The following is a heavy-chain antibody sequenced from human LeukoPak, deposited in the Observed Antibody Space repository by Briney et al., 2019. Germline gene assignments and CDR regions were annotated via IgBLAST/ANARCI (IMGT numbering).Heavy chain of an antibody. CDR1: GGSISSSSYY. D-gene: IGHD6-13*01. J-gene: IGHJ4*02. V-gene: IGHV4-39*01. CDR3: ASSDSSSWSPFDY. CDR2: IYYSGST. Sequence: SETLSLTCTVSGGSISSSSYYWGWIRQPPGKGLEWIGSIYYSGSTYYNPSLKSRVTISVDTSKNQFSLKLSSVTAADTAVYYCASSDSSSWSPFDYWGQGTLVTVSS.